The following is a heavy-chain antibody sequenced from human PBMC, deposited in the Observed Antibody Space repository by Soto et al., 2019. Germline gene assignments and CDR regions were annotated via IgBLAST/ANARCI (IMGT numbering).Heavy chain of an antibody. Sequence: VGSLRLSCAASGFTFSSYGMHWVRQAPGKGLEWVAVISYDGSNKYYADSVKGRFTISRDNSKNTLYLQMNSLRAEDTAVYYCAKGESGGGSWYGDYYYYYGMDVWGQGTTVTVSS. D-gene: IGHD2-15*01. V-gene: IGHV3-30*18. CDR3: AKGESGGGSWYGDYYYYYGMDV. CDR2: ISYDGSNK. CDR1: GFTFSSYG. J-gene: IGHJ6*02.